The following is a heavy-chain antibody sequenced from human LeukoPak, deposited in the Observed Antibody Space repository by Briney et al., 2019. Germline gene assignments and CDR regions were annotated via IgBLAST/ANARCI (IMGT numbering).Heavy chain of an antibody. CDR1: GVTFSSYW. CDR2: INSDGSST. J-gene: IGHJ6*02. CDR3: ATGQGHGMDV. D-gene: IGHD1-14*01. V-gene: IGHV3-74*01. Sequence: PGGSLRLSCAASGVTFSSYWMHWVRHAPGKGLVWVSRINSDGSSTSYADSVKGRFTISRDNAKNTLYLQMNSLRAEDTAVYYCATGQGHGMDVWGQGTTATVSS.